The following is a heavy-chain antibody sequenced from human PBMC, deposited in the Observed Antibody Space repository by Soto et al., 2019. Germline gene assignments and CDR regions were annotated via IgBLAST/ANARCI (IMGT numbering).Heavy chain of an antibody. CDR1: GFTFSSYG. Sequence: QVQLVESGGGVVQPGRSLRLSCVASGFTFSSYGMHWVRQAPGKGLEWVAVIWYDGRSKYYVDSVKGRFTISRDNSKNTLYLQINSLRAEDTAVYYCARDVGDYNYYFDYWGQGTLVTVSS. D-gene: IGHD4-17*01. CDR3: ARDVGDYNYYFDY. CDR2: IWYDGRSK. J-gene: IGHJ4*02. V-gene: IGHV3-33*01.